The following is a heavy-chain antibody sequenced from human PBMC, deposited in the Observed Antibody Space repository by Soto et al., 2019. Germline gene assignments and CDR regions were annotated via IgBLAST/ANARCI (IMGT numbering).Heavy chain of an antibody. D-gene: IGHD3-10*02. CDR1: GFTISECS. CDR3: VRDRDLYRDMFHADL. V-gene: IGHV3-48*02. J-gene: IGHJ4*01. CDR2: ITIRTGNV. Sequence: GGSLRLSCEASGFTISECSMNWVRQTPGKGLEWLAYITIRTGNVHYAETVRGRFTISADIAENSVILQMNSLRDEDSAVFFCVRDRDLYRDMFHADLWGQGTLVTVSS.